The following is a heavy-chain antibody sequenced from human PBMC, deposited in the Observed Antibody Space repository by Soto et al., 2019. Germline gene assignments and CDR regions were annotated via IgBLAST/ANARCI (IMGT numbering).Heavy chain of an antibody. CDR2: INHSGST. CDR1: GGSFSGYY. Sequence: SETLSLTCAVYGGSFSGYYWSWIRQPPGKGLEWIGEINHSGSTNYNPSLKSRVTISVDTSKNQFSLKLSSVTAADTAVYYCARVIYGSGSYYIHYFDYWRQGTLVTVSS. V-gene: IGHV4-34*01. CDR3: ARVIYGSGSYYIHYFDY. J-gene: IGHJ4*02. D-gene: IGHD3-10*01.